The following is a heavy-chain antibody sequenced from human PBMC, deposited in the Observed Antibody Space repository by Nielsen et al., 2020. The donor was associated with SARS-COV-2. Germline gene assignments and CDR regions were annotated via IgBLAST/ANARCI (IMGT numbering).Heavy chain of an antibody. CDR3: ARDPYSSSPDY. J-gene: IGHJ4*02. Sequence: GGSLRLSCAASGFTFSSYWMHWVRQAPGKGLVWVSRINSDGSSTSYADSVKGRFTISGDNAKNTLYLQMNSLRAEDTAVYYCARDPYSSSPDYWGQGTLVTVSS. CDR1: GFTFSSYW. V-gene: IGHV3-74*01. CDR2: INSDGSST. D-gene: IGHD6-13*01.